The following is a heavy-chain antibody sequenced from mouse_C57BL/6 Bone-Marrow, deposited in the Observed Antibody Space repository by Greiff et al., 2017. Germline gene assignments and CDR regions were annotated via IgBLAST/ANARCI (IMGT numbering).Heavy chain of an antibody. CDR3: ARRYYYGSSPLYYFDY. CDR2: IYPGDGDT. Sequence: QVQLQQSGPELVKPGASVKISCKASGYAFSSSWMNWVKQRPGKGLEWIGRIYPGDGDTNYKGKFKGKATLTADKSSSTAYMQLSSLTSEDSAVYFCARRYYYGSSPLYYFDYWGQGTTLTVSS. V-gene: IGHV1-82*01. J-gene: IGHJ2*01. D-gene: IGHD1-1*01. CDR1: GYAFSSSW.